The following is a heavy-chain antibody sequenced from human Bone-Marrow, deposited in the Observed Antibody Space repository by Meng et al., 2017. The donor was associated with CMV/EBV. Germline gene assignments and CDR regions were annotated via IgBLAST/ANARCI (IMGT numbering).Heavy chain of an antibody. V-gene: IGHV3-30-3*01. J-gene: IGHJ4*02. CDR3: ARGGRFGEIN. Sequence: GESLKISCAASGFTFSSYAMHWVRQAPGKGLEWVAVISYDGGNKYYADSVKGRFTISRDNSKNTLYLQMNSLRAEDTAVYYCARGGRFGEINWGQGTLVTVSS. D-gene: IGHD3-10*01. CDR1: GFTFSSYA. CDR2: ISYDGGNK.